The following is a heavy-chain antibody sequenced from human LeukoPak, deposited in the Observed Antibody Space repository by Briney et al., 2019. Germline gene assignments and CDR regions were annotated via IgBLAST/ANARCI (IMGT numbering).Heavy chain of an antibody. D-gene: IGHD3-10*01. V-gene: IGHV3-30*18. CDR3: ANQWYGSGSYYFNWFDP. J-gene: IGHJ5*02. CDR2: ISNDESNK. CDR1: GFTFSSYG. Sequence: PGGSLRLSCAASGFTFSSYGMHWVRQAPGKGLEWVAVISNDESNKYYADSVKGRFTISRDNSKNTLYLQMNSLRAEDTAVYYCANQWYGSGSYYFNWFDPWGQGTLLSVSS.